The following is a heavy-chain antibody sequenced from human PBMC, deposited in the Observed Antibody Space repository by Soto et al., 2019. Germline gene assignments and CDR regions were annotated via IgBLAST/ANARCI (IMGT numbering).Heavy chain of an antibody. V-gene: IGHV1-69*13. CDR1: GGTFSSYA. Sequence: ASVKVSCKASGGTFSSYAISWVRQAPGQGLEWMGGIIPIFGTANYAQKFQGRVTITADESTSTAYMELSSLRSEDTAVHYCAREGAAPYYYYGMDVWGQGTTVTVSS. J-gene: IGHJ6*02. D-gene: IGHD6-6*01. CDR3: AREGAAPYYYYGMDV. CDR2: IIPIFGTA.